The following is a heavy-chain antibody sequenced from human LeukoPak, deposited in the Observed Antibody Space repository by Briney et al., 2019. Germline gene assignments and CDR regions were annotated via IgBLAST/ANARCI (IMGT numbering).Heavy chain of an antibody. J-gene: IGHJ6*03. CDR2: ISGSGGST. CDR1: GFTFSSYA. D-gene: IGHD7-27*01. CDR3: AKQLFNVGTYYMDV. V-gene: IGHV3-23*01. Sequence: PGGSLRLSCAASGFTFSSYAMSWVRQAPGKGLEWASAISGSGGSTYYADSVKGRFTISRDNSKDTLYLQMNSLRAEDTAVYYCAKQLFNVGTYYMDVWGKGTTVTVSS.